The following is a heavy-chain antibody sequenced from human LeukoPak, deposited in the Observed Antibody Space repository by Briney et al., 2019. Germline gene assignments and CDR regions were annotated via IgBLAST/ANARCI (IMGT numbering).Heavy chain of an antibody. D-gene: IGHD6-19*01. J-gene: IGHJ4*02. Sequence: SSETLSLTCAVYGGSFSGYYWSWIRQPPGKGLEWIGEINHSGSTNYNPSLKSRVTISVDTSKNQFSLKLSSVTAADTAVYYCARRLIAVARRYFDYWGQGTLVTVSS. CDR1: GGSFSGYY. V-gene: IGHV4-34*01. CDR2: INHSGST. CDR3: ARRLIAVARRYFDY.